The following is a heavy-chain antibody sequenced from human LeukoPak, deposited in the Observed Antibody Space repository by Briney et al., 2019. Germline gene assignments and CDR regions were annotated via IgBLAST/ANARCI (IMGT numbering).Heavy chain of an antibody. CDR1: GVTLHIYA. J-gene: IGHJ4*02. D-gene: IGHD1-26*01. CDR3: ARVPSSGSQGY. CDR2: ISYDGSNK. Sequence: GGALRLSRAAPGVTLHIYAFHWGRQAPGQGVGRVAVISYDGSNKYYADSVKGRFTISRDNSKNTLYLQMNSLRAEDTAAYYCARVPSSGSQGYWGQGTLVTVSS. V-gene: IGHV3-30-3*01.